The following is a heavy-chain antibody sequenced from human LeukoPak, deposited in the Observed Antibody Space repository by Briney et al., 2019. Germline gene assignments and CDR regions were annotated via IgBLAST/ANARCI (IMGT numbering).Heavy chain of an antibody. J-gene: IGHJ4*02. CDR3: ARGSSSWYSSLFDY. CDR1: GYTFTSYD. CDR2: MNPNSGNT. D-gene: IGHD6-13*01. Sequence: ASVKVSCKASGYTFTSYDINWVRQATGQGLEWMGWMNPNSGNTGYAQKFQGRVTMTRDTSTSTVYMELSSLRSEDTAVYYCARGSSSWYSSLFDYWGQGTLVTVSS. V-gene: IGHV1-8*02.